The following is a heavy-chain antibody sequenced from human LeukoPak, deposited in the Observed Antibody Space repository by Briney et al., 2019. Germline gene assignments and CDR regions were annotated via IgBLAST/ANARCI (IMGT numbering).Heavy chain of an antibody. J-gene: IGHJ4*01. D-gene: IGHD4-17*01. Sequence: TGVSLRLSCAASGFSFSTYWMHWVPHAPGKGRVWVSRINSDGSSTSYADSVKGRFSISRDNAKNTLYLQMDSLIADDTAVYYCARPLGPRNTVTTPAPFDYCGHGTLVTVSS. V-gene: IGHV3-74*01. CDR2: INSDGSST. CDR1: GFSFSTYW. CDR3: ARPLGPRNTVTTPAPFDY.